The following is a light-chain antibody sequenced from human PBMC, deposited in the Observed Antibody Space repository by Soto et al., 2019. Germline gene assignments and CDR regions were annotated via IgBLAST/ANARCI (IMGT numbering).Light chain of an antibody. Sequence: DIQITQSPSTLSASVGDRVTITCRASQSISSWLAWYQQKPGKSPKLLIYDASSLESGFPSRFSGSGSGTEFTLTISSLQPDDFATYYCQQYNSYRTFGQGTQVDIK. CDR2: DAS. V-gene: IGKV1-5*01. CDR3: QQYNSYRT. J-gene: IGKJ1*01. CDR1: QSISSW.